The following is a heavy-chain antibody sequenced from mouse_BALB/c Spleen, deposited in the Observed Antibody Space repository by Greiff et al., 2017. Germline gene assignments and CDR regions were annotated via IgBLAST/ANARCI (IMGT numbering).Heavy chain of an antibody. CDR3: AVNWDYFDY. CDR2: INSNGGST. V-gene: IGHV5-6-3*01. D-gene: IGHD4-1*01. CDR1: GFTFSSYG. Sequence: EVQGVESGGGLVQPGGSLKLSCAASGFTFSSYGMSWVRQTPDKRLELVATINSNGGSTYYPDSVKGRFTISRDNAKNTLYLQMSSLKSEDTAMYYCAVNWDYFDYWGQGTTLTVSS. J-gene: IGHJ2*01.